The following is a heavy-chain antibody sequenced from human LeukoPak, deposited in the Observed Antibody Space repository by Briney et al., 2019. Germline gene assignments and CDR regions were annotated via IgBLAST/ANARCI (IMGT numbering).Heavy chain of an antibody. J-gene: IGHJ4*02. CDR1: GGSISSYY. Sequence: SETLSLTCTVSGGSISSYYWSWIRQPPGKGLEWIGYVHYSGSTNYHPSLKSRVTISEDMSRNQFSLNLRSVTAADTAVYYCARWACGSGGDCPEFDYWGQGTLVTVSS. D-gene: IGHD2-21*02. V-gene: IGHV4-59*01. CDR2: VHYSGST. CDR3: ARWACGSGGDCPEFDY.